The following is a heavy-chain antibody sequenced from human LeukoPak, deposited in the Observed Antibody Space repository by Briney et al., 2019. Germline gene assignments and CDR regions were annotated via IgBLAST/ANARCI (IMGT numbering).Heavy chain of an antibody. D-gene: IGHD7-27*01. CDR3: ASRKLGNDY. CDR1: GGSISSSSYY. J-gene: IGHJ4*02. V-gene: IGHV4-61*01. Sequence: SETLSLTCTVSGGSISSSSYYWSWIRQSPGKGLEWIGYIYYTGTSYNPSLKSRVTISADTSKNQFSLKLISVTAADTAVYYRASRKLGNDYWGQGTLVTVSS. CDR2: IYYTGT.